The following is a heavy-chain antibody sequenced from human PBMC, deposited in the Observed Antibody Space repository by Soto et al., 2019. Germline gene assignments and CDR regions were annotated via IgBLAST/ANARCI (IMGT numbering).Heavy chain of an antibody. J-gene: IGHJ4*02. V-gene: IGHV1-69*13. CDR1: GGTFSSYA. CDR2: IIPIFGTA. CDR3: ARGLDDSSGYYYVSGY. D-gene: IGHD3-22*01. Sequence: SVKVSCKASGGTFSSYAISWVRQAPGQGLEWMGGIIPIFGTANYSQKFQGRVTITADESTSTAYMELSSLRSEDTAVYYCARGLDDSSGYYYVSGYWGQGTLVTVSS.